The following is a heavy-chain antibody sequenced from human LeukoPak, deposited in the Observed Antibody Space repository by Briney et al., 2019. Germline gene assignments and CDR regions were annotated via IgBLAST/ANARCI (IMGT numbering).Heavy chain of an antibody. Sequence: SQTLSLTCTVSGGSISSGSYYWSWIRQPTGKGLERIGRIYTSGSTNYNPSLKSRVTISVDTSKNQFSLKLSSVTAADTAVYYCAITYYDYVWGSYRYVDYWGQGTLVTVSS. D-gene: IGHD3-16*02. V-gene: IGHV4-61*02. CDR2: IYTSGST. J-gene: IGHJ4*02. CDR3: AITYYDYVWGSYRYVDY. CDR1: GGSISSGSYY.